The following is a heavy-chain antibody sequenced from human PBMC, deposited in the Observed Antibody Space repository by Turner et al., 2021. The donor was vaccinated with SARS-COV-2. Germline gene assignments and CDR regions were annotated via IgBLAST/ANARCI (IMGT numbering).Heavy chain of an antibody. CDR2: IYTSGST. CDR3: VIQLYAYNWFDP. CDR1: GGSISSGSYY. D-gene: IGHD5-18*01. V-gene: IGHV4-61*02. Sequence: QVQLQESCAGLVKPSQTLSPTCTVSGGSISSGSYYWSWIRQPAGKGLEWIGRIYTSGSTNYNPSLKSRVTISVDTSKNQFSLKLSSVTAADTAVYYCVIQLYAYNWFDPWGQGTLVTVSS. J-gene: IGHJ5*02.